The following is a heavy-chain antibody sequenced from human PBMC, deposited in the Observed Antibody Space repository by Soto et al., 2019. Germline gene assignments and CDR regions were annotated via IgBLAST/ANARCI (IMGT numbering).Heavy chain of an antibody. V-gene: IGHV4-4*02. CDR3: TKNSAYALDY. D-gene: IGHD4-17*01. J-gene: IGHJ4*02. Sequence: PSETLSLTCGVSSGSVSKDNWWSWVRQSPGKGLEWIGEVHYYGGTNYNPSLESRATISVDTSRNEFSLRLTSVTAADTDMYYCTKNSAYALDYWGQGILVTVSS. CDR1: SGSVSKDNW. CDR2: VHYYGGT.